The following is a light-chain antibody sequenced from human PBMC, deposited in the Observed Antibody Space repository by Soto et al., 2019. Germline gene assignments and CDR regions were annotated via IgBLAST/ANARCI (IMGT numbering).Light chain of an antibody. CDR1: QRISTN. Sequence: EIVMTQSPATLSVSPGESATLSCRASQRISTNLAWYQHKRGQAPRLLIYGASNRATGIPDRFSGSGSGTDFTLTISRLEPEDFAVYYCQQYNSWPPITFGQGTRLEI. J-gene: IGKJ5*01. V-gene: IGKV3D-15*01. CDR2: GAS. CDR3: QQYNSWPPIT.